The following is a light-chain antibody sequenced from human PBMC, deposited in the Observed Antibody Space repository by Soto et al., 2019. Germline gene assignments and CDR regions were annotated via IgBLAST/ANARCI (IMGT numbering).Light chain of an antibody. CDR2: DAS. J-gene: IGKJ1*01. V-gene: IGKV3-11*01. Sequence: EIVLTQSPATLSLSPGERATLSCRASQSVSSFLAWYQQKPGQAPRLLIYDASSRATGIPDRFSGGGSGTDFTLTISRLEPEDFAVYYCQQRSNWPRTFGQGTKVDIK. CDR3: QQRSNWPRT. CDR1: QSVSSF.